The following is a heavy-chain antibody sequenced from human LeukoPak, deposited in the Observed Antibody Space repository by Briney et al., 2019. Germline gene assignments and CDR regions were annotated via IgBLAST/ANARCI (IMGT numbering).Heavy chain of an antibody. CDR3: VTNYYDSDAFDY. Sequence: GGSLRLSCAASGFAFSNSAMQWVRQASGKGLEWVGRIRSKANNYATAYAASAKGRFTISRDDSKGTAYLQMNSLKTDDTAVYYCVTNYYDSDAFDYWGQGTLVTVSS. D-gene: IGHD3-22*01. J-gene: IGHJ4*02. CDR2: IRSKANNYAT. CDR1: GFAFSNSA. V-gene: IGHV3-73*01.